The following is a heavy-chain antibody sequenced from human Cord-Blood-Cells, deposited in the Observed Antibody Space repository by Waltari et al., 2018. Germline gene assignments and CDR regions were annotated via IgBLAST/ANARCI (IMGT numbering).Heavy chain of an antibody. D-gene: IGHD3-3*01. CDR1: GYTFTSYD. J-gene: IGHJ3*02. Sequence: QVQLVQSGAEVKKPGASVKASCKASGYTFTSYDINWVRQATGQGLEWMGWMNPNSGNTGYAQKFQGRVTITRNTSISTAYMELSSLRSEDTAVYYCARGAPYYDFWSGYYKGAFDIWGQGTMVTVSS. V-gene: IGHV1-8*03. CDR2: MNPNSGNT. CDR3: ARGAPYYDFWSGYYKGAFDI.